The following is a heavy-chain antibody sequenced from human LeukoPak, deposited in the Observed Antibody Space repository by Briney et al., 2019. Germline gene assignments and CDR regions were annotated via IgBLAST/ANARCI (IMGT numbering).Heavy chain of an antibody. CDR1: GGSISSYY. V-gene: IGHV4-59*01. Sequence: SETLSLTCTVSGGSISSYYWSWIRQPPGKGLEWIGYIYYSGSTNYNPSLKSRVTISVDTSKNQFSLKLSSVTAADTAVYYCARNEYSSSSWFDPWGQGTLVTVSS. D-gene: IGHD6-6*01. CDR2: IYYSGST. CDR3: ARNEYSSSSWFDP. J-gene: IGHJ5*02.